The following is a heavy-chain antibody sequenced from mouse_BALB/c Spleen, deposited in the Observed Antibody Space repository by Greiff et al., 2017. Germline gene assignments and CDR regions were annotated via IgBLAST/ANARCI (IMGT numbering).Heavy chain of an antibody. CDR1: GFTFSSYG. CDR3: ARDGDDYNYYAMDY. D-gene: IGHD2-4*01. V-gene: IGHV5-6-3*01. J-gene: IGHJ4*01. CDR2: INSNGGST. Sequence: EVKVVESGGGLVQPGGSLKLSCAASGFTFSSYGMSWVRQTPDKRLELVATINSNGGSTYYPDSVKGRFTISRDNAKNTLYLQMSSLKSEDTAMYYCARDGDDYNYYAMDYWGQGTSVTVSS.